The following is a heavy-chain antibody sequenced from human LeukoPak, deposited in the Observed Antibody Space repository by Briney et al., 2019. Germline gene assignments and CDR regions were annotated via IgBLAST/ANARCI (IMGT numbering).Heavy chain of an antibody. Sequence: ASVKVSCTASGYTFTGYYMHSVRQAPGQGLEWMGWINPNSGGTNYAQKFQGRVTMTRDTSISTAYMELSRLRSDDTAVYYCARVGATYSSSWYDYWGQGTLVTVSS. CDR2: INPNSGGT. J-gene: IGHJ4*02. V-gene: IGHV1-2*02. D-gene: IGHD6-13*01. CDR3: ARVGATYSSSWYDY. CDR1: GYTFTGYY.